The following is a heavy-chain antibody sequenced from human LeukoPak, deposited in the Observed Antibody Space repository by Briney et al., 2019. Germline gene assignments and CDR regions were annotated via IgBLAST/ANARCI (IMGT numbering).Heavy chain of an antibody. D-gene: IGHD3-22*01. Sequence: PGGSLRLSCAASGFTVSSNYRSWVRQAPGKGLEWVSVIYSGGSTYYADSVKGRFAISRDNSKNTLYLQMNSLRAEDTAVYYCARGYYDSSGYYPFDYWGQGTLVAVSS. J-gene: IGHJ4*02. V-gene: IGHV3-53*01. CDR3: ARGYYDSSGYYPFDY. CDR2: IYSGGST. CDR1: GFTVSSNY.